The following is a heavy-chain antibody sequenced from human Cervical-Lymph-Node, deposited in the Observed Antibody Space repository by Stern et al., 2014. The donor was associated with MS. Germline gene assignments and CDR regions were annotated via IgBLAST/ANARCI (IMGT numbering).Heavy chain of an antibody. D-gene: IGHD6-13*01. J-gene: IGHJ4*02. Sequence: QVQLQESGPGLVKPSGTLSLTCAVSGGSISRGYWWNWVRQPPGKGLEWIGEIYQSGSTNYNPSLKSRLPISVDKSKNQFSLNLTSHTAADTAVYYCARSLSGTLDHWGQGTLVAVSS. CDR3: ARSLSGTLDH. CDR2: IYQSGST. V-gene: IGHV4-4*02. CDR1: GGSISRGYW.